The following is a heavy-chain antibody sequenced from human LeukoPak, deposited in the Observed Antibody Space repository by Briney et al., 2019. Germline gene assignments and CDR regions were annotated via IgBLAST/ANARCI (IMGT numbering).Heavy chain of an antibody. V-gene: IGHV4-4*07. CDR3: ARLTYGSPGYWYSDL. J-gene: IGHJ2*01. Sequence: SETLSLTCTVYGRSISSYYWSWIRQPAGKGLEWIGRIYTSGSTNYNPSLKSRVTLSVDTSKNHFSLELTSATAADTAVYFCARLTYGSPGYWYSDLWGRGTLVTVSS. CDR1: GRSISSYY. CDR2: IYTSGST. D-gene: IGHD6-13*01.